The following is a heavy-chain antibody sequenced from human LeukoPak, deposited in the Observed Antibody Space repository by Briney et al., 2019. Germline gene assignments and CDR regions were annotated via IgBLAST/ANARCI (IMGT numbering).Heavy chain of an antibody. CDR1: GYSISSGYY. J-gene: IGHJ4*02. Sequence: SETLSLTCTVSGYSISSGYYWGWIRQPPGKGLEWIGSIYHSGSTYYNPSLKSRVTISVDTSKNQFSLKLSSVTAADTAVYFCARRRGFGYTYDYWGQGTLVTVSS. D-gene: IGHD5-18*01. V-gene: IGHV4-38-2*02. CDR3: ARRRGFGYTYDY. CDR2: IYHSGST.